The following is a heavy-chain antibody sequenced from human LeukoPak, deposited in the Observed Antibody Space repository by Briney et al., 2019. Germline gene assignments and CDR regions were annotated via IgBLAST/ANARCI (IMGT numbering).Heavy chain of an antibody. J-gene: IGHJ5*02. Sequence: SVKVSCKASGYTFSNYYVHWVRQAPGQGLEWMGVINPSGGSTNYTQKFQGRVTMTRDTSTSTVYMEMSSLRSEDTAVYYCARDSTVTTFRGCVDPWGQGTLVTVSS. D-gene: IGHD4-17*01. CDR1: GYTFSNYY. CDR2: INPSGGST. CDR3: ARDSTVTTFRGCVDP. V-gene: IGHV1-46*01.